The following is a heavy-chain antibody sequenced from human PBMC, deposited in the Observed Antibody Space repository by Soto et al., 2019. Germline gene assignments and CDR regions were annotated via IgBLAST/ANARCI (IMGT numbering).Heavy chain of an antibody. J-gene: IGHJ3*02. V-gene: IGHV3-20*01. CDR1: GCTFDDYG. CDR2: INWNGGST. D-gene: IGHD3-16*02. CDR3: ARGGDYIWGSYRPLGAFDI. Sequence: GGSLRLSCAASGCTFDDYGMSWVRQAPGKGLEWVSGINWNGGSTGYADSVKGRFTISRDNAKNSLYLQMNSLRAEDTALYHCARGGDYIWGSYRPLGAFDIWGQGTMVTVSS.